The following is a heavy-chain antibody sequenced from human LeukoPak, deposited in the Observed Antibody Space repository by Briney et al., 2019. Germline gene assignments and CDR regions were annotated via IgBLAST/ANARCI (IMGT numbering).Heavy chain of an antibody. CDR1: GFTFSSYA. D-gene: IGHD2-2*03. CDR2: ISDDGSNK. CDR3: ARVDDLDAFDI. Sequence: PGGCLRLSRAASGFTFSSYAMHWVRQAPGKGLEWVAVISDDGSNKYYADSVKGRFTISRDNSKNTLYLQMNSLRAEDTAVYYCARVDDLDAFDIWGQGTMVTVSS. V-gene: IGHV3-30*04. J-gene: IGHJ3*02.